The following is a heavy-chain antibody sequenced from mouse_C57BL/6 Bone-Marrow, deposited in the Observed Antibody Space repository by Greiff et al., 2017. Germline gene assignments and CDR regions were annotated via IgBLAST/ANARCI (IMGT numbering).Heavy chain of an antibody. D-gene: IGHD1-1*01. CDR2: IDPSDSYT. J-gene: IGHJ1*03. Sequence: QVQLQQPGAELVRPGTSVKLSCKASGYTFTSYWMHWVKQRPGQGLEWIGVIDPSDSYTNYNQKFKGKATLTVDTSSSTAYMQLSSLTSEDSAVYYCARGYDSSSYPQVGYFDVWGTGTTVTVSS. CDR1: GYTFTSYW. CDR3: ARGYDSSSYPQVGYFDV. V-gene: IGHV1-59*01.